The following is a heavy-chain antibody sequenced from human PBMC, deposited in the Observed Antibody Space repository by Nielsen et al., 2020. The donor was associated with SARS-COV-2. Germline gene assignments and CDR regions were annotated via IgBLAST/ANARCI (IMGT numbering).Heavy chain of an antibody. CDR2: INHSGST. D-gene: IGHD2-21*01. CDR3: ARKRGGALAGSFDY. J-gene: IGHJ4*02. Sequence: GSLRLSCTVSGGSISGYYWSWIRQPPGKGLEWIGEINHSGSTDYNPSLKSRVTISVDTSKNQFSLKLSSVTAADTAVYYCARKRGGALAGSFDYWGQGTLVTVSS. V-gene: IGHV4-34*01. CDR1: GGSISGYY.